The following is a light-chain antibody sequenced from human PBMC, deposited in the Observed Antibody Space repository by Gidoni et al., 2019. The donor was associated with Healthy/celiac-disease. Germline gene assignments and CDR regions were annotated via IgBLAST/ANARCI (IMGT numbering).Light chain of an antibody. Sequence: EIVLTQSPGTLSLSPGERATLSCRASQSVSSSYLAWYQQKPGQAPRLLTYGASSRATGIPDRFRGSWSGTDFTLTISRLEPEDFAVYYCQQYGSTTWTFGPGTKVEIK. CDR2: GAS. CDR3: QQYGSTTWT. CDR1: QSVSSSY. V-gene: IGKV3-20*01. J-gene: IGKJ1*01.